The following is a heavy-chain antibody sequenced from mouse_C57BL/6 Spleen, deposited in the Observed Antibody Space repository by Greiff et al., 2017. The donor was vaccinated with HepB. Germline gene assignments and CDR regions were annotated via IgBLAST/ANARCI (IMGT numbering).Heavy chain of an antibody. CDR1: GFTFSSYT. V-gene: IGHV5-9*01. CDR3: ARQDIYYGNYGGTD. CDR2: ISGGGGNT. J-gene: IGHJ3*01. Sequence: EVMLVESGGGLVKPGGSLKLSCAASGFTFSSYTMSWVRQTPEKRLEWVATISGGGGNTYYPDSVKGRFTISRDNAKNTLYLQMSSLRSEDTALYYCARQDIYYGNYGGTDWGQGTLVTVSA. D-gene: IGHD2-1*01.